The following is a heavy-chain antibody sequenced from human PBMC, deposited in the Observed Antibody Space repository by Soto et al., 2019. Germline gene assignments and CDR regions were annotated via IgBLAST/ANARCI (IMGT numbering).Heavy chain of an antibody. CDR2: ISGDGSST. V-gene: IGHV3-74*01. D-gene: IGHD3-10*01. CDR1: GFTFSTYW. CDR3: VRDYFALDY. Sequence: GGSLRLSCAASGFTFSTYWMHWVRQAPGKGLAWVSHISGDGSSTTYADFVKGRFTISRDNAQNTLFLQMNSLTAEDTAVYFCVRDYFALDYWGQGTLVTVSS. J-gene: IGHJ4*02.